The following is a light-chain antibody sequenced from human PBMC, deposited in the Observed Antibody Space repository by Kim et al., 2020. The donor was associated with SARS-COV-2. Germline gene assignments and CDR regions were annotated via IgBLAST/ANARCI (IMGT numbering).Light chain of an antibody. CDR1: QGISDW. Sequence: ASEGDRVTITCRASQGISDWLAWYQQKPGKAPKLLIYEASSLQSGVPSRFSGSGYGTDFTLTISSLQPEEVATYYCQQTDSFPWTFGQGTKVDIK. J-gene: IGKJ1*01. CDR3: QQTDSFPWT. CDR2: EAS. V-gene: IGKV1-12*01.